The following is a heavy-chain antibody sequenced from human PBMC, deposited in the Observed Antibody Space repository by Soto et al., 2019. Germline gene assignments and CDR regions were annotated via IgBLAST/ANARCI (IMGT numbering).Heavy chain of an antibody. V-gene: IGHV4-31*03. CDR3: ARVLRDVLSDRYYWYFEL. Sequence: QVQLQESGPGLVKPSQTLSLTCTVSGASISSGGYYWGWIRQHPGKGLEWIGFIYYIGTSYYNPSLESRIPLSLDTSKNHFSLNLTSVTAADTAVYSCARVLRDVLSDRYYWYFELWGRGTLVTVSS. CDR2: IYYIGTS. D-gene: IGHD3-16*02. CDR1: GASISSGGYY. J-gene: IGHJ2*01.